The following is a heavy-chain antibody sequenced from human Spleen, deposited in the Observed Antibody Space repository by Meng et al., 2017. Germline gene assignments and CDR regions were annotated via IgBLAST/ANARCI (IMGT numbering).Heavy chain of an antibody. J-gene: IGHJ4*02. CDR3: TTDPYSSSFFDY. CDR1: GFTFSNAW. D-gene: IGHD6-13*01. Sequence: GESLKISCAASGFTFSNAWLSWVRQAPGKGLEWVGRIKSKTDGGTTDYAAPAKGRFTISRDDSKNTLYLQMNSLKTEDTAVYYCTTDPYSSSFFDYWGQGTLVTVSS. CDR2: IKSKTDGGTT. V-gene: IGHV3-15*01.